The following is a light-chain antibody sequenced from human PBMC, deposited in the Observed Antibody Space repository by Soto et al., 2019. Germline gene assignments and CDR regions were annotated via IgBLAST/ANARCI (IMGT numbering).Light chain of an antibody. J-gene: IGLJ1*01. CDR1: SSDVGGYHY. Sequence: QSALTQPRSVSGSPGQSVTMSCTGTSSDVGGYHYVSWYQQHPGKAPKLMIYDVSKRPSGVPDRFSGSKSGNTASLTISGLQTEDEADYYCCSYAGSHTYVFGTGTKLTVL. CDR3: CSYAGSHTYV. CDR2: DVS. V-gene: IGLV2-11*01.